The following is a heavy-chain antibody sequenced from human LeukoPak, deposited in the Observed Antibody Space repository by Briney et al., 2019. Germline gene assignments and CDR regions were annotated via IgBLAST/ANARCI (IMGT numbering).Heavy chain of an antibody. V-gene: IGHV3-21*01. J-gene: IGHJ4*02. CDR2: ISSSSTYI. CDR1: GFTFSSYT. CDR3: ARVLSDYYFDLFDY. Sequence: GGSLRLSCAASGFTFSSYTMNWVRQAPGKWLEWVSSISSSSTYINYADSVKGRFTISRDNAKNSLYLQMNSLRAEDTAVYYCARVLSDYYFDLFDYWGQGTLVTVSS. D-gene: IGHD3-22*01.